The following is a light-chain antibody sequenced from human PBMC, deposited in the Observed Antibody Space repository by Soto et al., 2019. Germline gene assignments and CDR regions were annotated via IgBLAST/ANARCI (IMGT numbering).Light chain of an antibody. CDR3: QQLNSYPLT. J-gene: IGKJ4*01. CDR1: QDINDW. V-gene: IGKV1-5*01. CDR2: DAS. Sequence: DIQMTQSPSTLSASVGDRVTITCRASQDINDWLAWYQQKPGNAPKFLIYDASTLQSGVPSRFSGSGSGTEFTLTISSLQPEDFATYSCQQLNSYPLTYGGGTKVDIK.